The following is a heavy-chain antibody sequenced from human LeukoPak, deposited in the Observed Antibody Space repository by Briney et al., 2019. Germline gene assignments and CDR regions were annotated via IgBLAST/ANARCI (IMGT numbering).Heavy chain of an antibody. CDR3: ARANDYSNQYYYYGMDV. CDR2: IYHRGTT. CDR1: GGSINNDDYS. Sequence: TSETLSLTCAVSGGSINNDDYSWSWIRQPPGKGLEWIGYIYHRGTTYYNPSLKSRVTISIDKSKNQFSLKLSSVTAADTAVYYCARANDYSNQYYYYGMDVWGQGTTVTVSS. D-gene: IGHD4-11*01. J-gene: IGHJ6*02. V-gene: IGHV4-30-2*01.